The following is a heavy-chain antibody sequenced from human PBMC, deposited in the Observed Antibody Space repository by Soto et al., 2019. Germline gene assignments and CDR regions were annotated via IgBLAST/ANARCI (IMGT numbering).Heavy chain of an antibody. Sequence: QVQLQESGPGLVKPSQTLSLTCAVSGVSINSGDYYWTWIRQHPGKGLEWIGYIYPSGSTYYNPSLQSRITISIDTSKNQFSLKLSSVTAADTAVYYCATGQLEIARGFGWGQGTLVTVSS. CDR1: GVSINSGDYY. J-gene: IGHJ4*02. CDR2: IYPSGST. V-gene: IGHV4-31*11. CDR3: ATGQLEIARGFG. D-gene: IGHD6-13*01.